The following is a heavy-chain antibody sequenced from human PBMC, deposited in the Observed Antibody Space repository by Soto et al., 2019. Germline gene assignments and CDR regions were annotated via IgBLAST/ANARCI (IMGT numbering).Heavy chain of an antibody. J-gene: IGHJ4*02. V-gene: IGHV1-46*01. CDR1: GYTFTSSY. CDR2: INPNGGST. D-gene: IGHD2-15*01. Sequence: QVQLVQSGAEVKKPGASVKLSCKASGYTFTSSYVHWVRQAPGQGLEWVAIINPNGGSTNYAQEFQCRVTVTRDTSTSTVFMELSSLHSDDTAVYYCARDLLAASYWGQRTLVTVSS. CDR3: ARDLLAASY.